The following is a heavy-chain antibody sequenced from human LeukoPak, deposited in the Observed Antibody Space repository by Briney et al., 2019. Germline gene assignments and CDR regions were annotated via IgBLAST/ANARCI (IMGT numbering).Heavy chain of an antibody. D-gene: IGHD3-9*01. V-gene: IGHV3-74*01. Sequence: GGSLRLSCAASGFTFSSYWMHWVRQAPGKGLVWVSRINSDGSSTSYADSVKGRFTISRDNAKNTLYLQMNSLRAEDTAVYYCARAGAPYYDILTGYYPSYYYYCMDVWGQGTTVTVSS. J-gene: IGHJ6*02. CDR2: INSDGSST. CDR1: GFTFSSYW. CDR3: ARAGAPYYDILTGYYPSYYYYCMDV.